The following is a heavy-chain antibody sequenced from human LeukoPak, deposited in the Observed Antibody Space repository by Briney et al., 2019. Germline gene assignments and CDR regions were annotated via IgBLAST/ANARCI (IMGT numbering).Heavy chain of an antibody. CDR2: TSETSSHA. V-gene: IGHV3-21*06. Sequence: GRSLRLSCAASTSASTFIFSGYSMNRVRQAPGKRLERATYTSETSSHAYYAESVKGRFTISRDNAKDSLYLTMNSLRAEDTATYYCARDRAAKARVGGMDVWGQGTTVIVSS. J-gene: IGHJ6*02. D-gene: IGHD6-13*01. CDR1: TSASTFIFSGYS. CDR3: ARDRAAKARVGGMDV.